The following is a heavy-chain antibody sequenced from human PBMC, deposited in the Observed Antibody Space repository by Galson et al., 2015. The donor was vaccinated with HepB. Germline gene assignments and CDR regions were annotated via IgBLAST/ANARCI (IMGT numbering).Heavy chain of an antibody. J-gene: IGHJ4*02. D-gene: IGHD1-26*01. CDR1: GGSVSSGSYY. V-gene: IGHV4-61*01. CDR3: ASVGLVGGTPFYYFDY. Sequence: SETLSLTCTVSGGSVSSGSYYWSWIRQPPGKGLEWIGEINHSGSTNYNPSLKSRVTISVDTSKNQFSLKLSSVTAADTAVFYCASVGLVGGTPFYYFDYWGQGSLVTVSS. CDR2: INHSGST.